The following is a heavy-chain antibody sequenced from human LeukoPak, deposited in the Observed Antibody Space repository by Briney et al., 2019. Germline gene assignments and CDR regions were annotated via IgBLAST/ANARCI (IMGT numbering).Heavy chain of an antibody. CDR1: GGSIITSNW. D-gene: IGHD4-17*01. J-gene: IGHJ2*01. CDR3: ARDPVRDTVTTTTPHWYFDL. Sequence: SETLSLTCAVSGGSIITSNWWSWVRQTPAKGLEWIGEVSHGGTTNYNPSLKSRVNLSVDKSKNQFSLKLTSVTAADTAVYYCARDPVRDTVTTTTPHWYFDLWGRGTLVTVSS. V-gene: IGHV4-4*02. CDR2: VSHGGTT.